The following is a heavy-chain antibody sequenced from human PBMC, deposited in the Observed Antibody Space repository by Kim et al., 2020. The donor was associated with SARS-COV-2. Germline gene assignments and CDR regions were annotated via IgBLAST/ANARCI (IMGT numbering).Heavy chain of an antibody. J-gene: IGHJ4*02. V-gene: IGHV1-18*01. D-gene: IGHD6-6*01. CDR3: ARVRGIAARLDDFGDY. Sequence: ASVKVSCKASGYTFTSYGISWVRQAPGQGLEWMGWISAYNGNTNYAQKLQGRVTMTTDTSTSTAYMELRSLRSDDTAVYYCARVRGIAARLDDFGDYWGQGTLVTVSS. CDR2: ISAYNGNT. CDR1: GYTFTSYG.